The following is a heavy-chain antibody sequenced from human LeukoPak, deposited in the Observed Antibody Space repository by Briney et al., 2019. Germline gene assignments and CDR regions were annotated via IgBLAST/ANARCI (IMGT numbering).Heavy chain of an antibody. D-gene: IGHD6-13*01. J-gene: IGHJ5*02. CDR2: INDSGGNT. V-gene: IGHV3-23*01. Sequence: GGSLRLSCAASGFTFSGYAMSWVRQAPGKGLEWVSDINDSGGNTYYADSVKGRFTISRDNSKNTLYLQMNSLRAKDTAVDYCAKDHRGYSSSGWFDPWGQGTLVTVSS. CDR1: GFTFSGYA. CDR3: AKDHRGYSSSGWFDP.